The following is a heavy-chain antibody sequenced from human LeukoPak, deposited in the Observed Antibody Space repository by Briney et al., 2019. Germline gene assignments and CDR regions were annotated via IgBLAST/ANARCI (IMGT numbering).Heavy chain of an antibody. V-gene: IGHV4-4*07. D-gene: IGHD2-2*01. CDR1: GGSISSEY. CDR3: ARETGYCSSTSCYLDPSRWFDH. Sequence: SETLSLTCTVSGGSISSEYWSWSRQPAGKGVEWSGRIYTSGSTNYNPSLKSRVTISVDTSKNQFSLKLSSVTAADTAVYYCARETGYCSSTSCYLDPSRWFDHWGQGTLVTVSS. CDR2: IYTSGST. J-gene: IGHJ5*02.